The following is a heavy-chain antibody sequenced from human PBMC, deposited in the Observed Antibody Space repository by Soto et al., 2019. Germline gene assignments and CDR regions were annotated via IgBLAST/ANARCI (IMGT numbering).Heavy chain of an antibody. V-gene: IGHV4-30-2*01. D-gene: IGHD2-2*01. CDR3: AARSCITTSCYPSN. CDR1: GGSISSGAYS. Sequence: SETLSLTCAVSGGSISSGAYSWSWIRQAPGKGLEWIGYIHHSGNTYYNPSLKSRVIISVDRSKNQFSLKLNSVTAADTAVYYCAARSCITTSCYPSNWGQGTLVTVSS. J-gene: IGHJ1*01. CDR2: IHHSGNT.